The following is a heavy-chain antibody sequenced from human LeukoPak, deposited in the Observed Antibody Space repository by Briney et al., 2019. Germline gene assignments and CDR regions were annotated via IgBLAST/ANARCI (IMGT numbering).Heavy chain of an antibody. CDR2: IHYSGST. V-gene: IGHV4-59*01. D-gene: IGHD3-22*01. Sequence: PSETLSLTCTVSGGSISSYYWNWIRQPPGKGLEWIGYIHYSGSTNYNPSLKSRVTISVDTSKNQFSLKLTSVTAADTAVYYCATDSSGYPGYFDYWGQGTLVTVSS. CDR3: ATDSSGYPGYFDY. CDR1: GGSISSYY. J-gene: IGHJ4*02.